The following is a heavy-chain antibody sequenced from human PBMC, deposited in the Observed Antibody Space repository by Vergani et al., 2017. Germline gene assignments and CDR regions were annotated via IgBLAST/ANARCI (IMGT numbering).Heavy chain of an antibody. J-gene: IGHJ6*02. CDR1: GGSISSENW. D-gene: IGHD2-8*01. Sequence: QVQLHESGPGLVKPPGTLSLICAVSGGSISSENWWSWVRQSPGKGLEWIGEIHHYGSTNYHPSLKSRVTIYLDNSKNQFSLTLSSLTAADTAVYYCVRNLGRGYCTTTLCFGMDLWGQGTTVTVS. V-gene: IGHV4-4*03. CDR2: IHHYGST. CDR3: VRNLGRGYCTTTLCFGMDL.